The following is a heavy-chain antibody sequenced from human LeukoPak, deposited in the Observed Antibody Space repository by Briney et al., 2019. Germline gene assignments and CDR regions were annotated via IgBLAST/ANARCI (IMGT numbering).Heavy chain of an antibody. J-gene: IGHJ6*02. Sequence: ASVKVSCKASGYTFTSYGISWVRQATGQGLEWMGWMNPNSGNTGYAQKFQGRVTMTRNTSISTAYMELSSLRSEDTAVYYCARDGYNYYYYYYGMDVWGQGTTVTVSS. CDR1: GYTFTSYG. V-gene: IGHV1-8*02. D-gene: IGHD5-24*01. CDR3: ARDGYNYYYYYYGMDV. CDR2: MNPNSGNT.